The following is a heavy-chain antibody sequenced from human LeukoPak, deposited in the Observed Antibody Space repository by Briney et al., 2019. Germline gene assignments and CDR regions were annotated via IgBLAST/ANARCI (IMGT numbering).Heavy chain of an antibody. Sequence: ASVKVSCKVSGYTLTELSMHWVRQAPGKGLEWMGGFDPEDGETIYAQKFQGRVTMTEDTSTDTAYMELSSLRSEDTAVYYCARAVPDYTAMVSLDYWGQGTLVTVSS. D-gene: IGHD5-18*01. CDR2: FDPEDGET. CDR3: ARAVPDYTAMVSLDY. J-gene: IGHJ4*02. CDR1: GYTLTELS. V-gene: IGHV1-24*01.